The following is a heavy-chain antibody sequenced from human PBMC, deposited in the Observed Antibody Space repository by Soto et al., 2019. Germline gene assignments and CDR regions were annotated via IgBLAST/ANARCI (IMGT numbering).Heavy chain of an antibody. J-gene: IGHJ4*02. CDR2: IYHSGNT. V-gene: IGHV4-4*02. Sequence: PSETLSLACAVSGGSISSSNWWSWVRQPPGKGLEWIGEIYHSGNTNYNPSPKSRVTMAVDKSRNQFSLKLSSVTAADTAVYYCARRWDEGRVDYWGQGTLVTVSS. CDR3: ARRWDEGRVDY. D-gene: IGHD1-26*01. CDR1: GGSISSSNW.